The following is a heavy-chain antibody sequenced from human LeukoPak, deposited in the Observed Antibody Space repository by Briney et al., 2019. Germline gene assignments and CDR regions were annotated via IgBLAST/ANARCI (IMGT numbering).Heavy chain of an antibody. CDR3: ARESKGRSKIDY. D-gene: IGHD4-17*01. J-gene: IGHJ4*02. V-gene: IGHV3-7*01. Sequence: PGGSLRLSCAASGFTFRSYWMSWVRQAPGKGLEWVANIKQDGSEKYYVDSVKGRFTISRDNANNSLSLQMNSLRAEDTAVYYCARESKGRSKIDYWGQGTLVTVSS. CDR1: GFTFRSYW. CDR2: IKQDGSEK.